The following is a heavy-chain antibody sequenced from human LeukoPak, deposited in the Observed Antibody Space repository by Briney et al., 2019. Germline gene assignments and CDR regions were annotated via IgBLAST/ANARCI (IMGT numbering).Heavy chain of an antibody. J-gene: IGHJ4*02. D-gene: IGHD1-7*01. Sequence: GGSLRLSCAASGFTFSSYWMHWVRQAPGKGLEWVSYISSSGSTIYYADSVKGRFTISRDNAKNPLYLQMNSLRAEDTAVYYCARVDSNWNYYYWGQGTLVTVSS. CDR1: GFTFSSYW. CDR2: ISSSGSTI. CDR3: ARVDSNWNYYY. V-gene: IGHV3-48*04.